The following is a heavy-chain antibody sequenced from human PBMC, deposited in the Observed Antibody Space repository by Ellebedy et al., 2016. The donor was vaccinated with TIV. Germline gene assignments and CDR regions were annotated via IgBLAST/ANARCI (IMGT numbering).Heavy chain of an antibody. CDR3: ARGTVALQPLKYFDS. Sequence: SETLSLTXAVYGGSFTDYYWSWIRQTPEKGLEWIGEVNHSGTTNYNPSLKSRVTMSVNTPKNQFSLKLSSVTAADTAMYYCARGTVALQPLKYFDSWGQGPLVTVSS. J-gene: IGHJ4*02. CDR1: GGSFTDYY. CDR2: VNHSGTT. D-gene: IGHD2-21*01. V-gene: IGHV4-34*01.